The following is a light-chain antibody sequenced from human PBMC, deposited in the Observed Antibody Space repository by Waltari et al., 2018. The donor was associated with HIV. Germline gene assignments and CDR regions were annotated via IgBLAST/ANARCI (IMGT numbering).Light chain of an antibody. CDR2: EDN. V-gene: IGLV3-1*01. CDR3: QAWYSSTARGV. CDR1: KLGDKY. J-gene: IGLJ2*01. Sequence: SYELTQPPSVSVSPGQTASIPCSGSKLGDKYVCWYQQKAGRSPVLVIDEDNKRPSGIPGRFSGPNSGSTATLTITGTQAMDEGDYYCQAWYSSTARGVFGGGTNLTVL.